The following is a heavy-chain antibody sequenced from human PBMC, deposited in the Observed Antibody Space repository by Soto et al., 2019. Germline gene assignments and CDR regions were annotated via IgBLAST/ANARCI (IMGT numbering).Heavy chain of an antibody. J-gene: IGHJ6*02. Sequence: GGSLRLSCAASGFTFRSYGMHWVRQAPGKGLEWVALIWYDGSKTYYGDTVKGRFTISRDISNNTLYLQMNSLRADDTAVYYCARTVPRLHFGLDVWGQGTTVTVSS. D-gene: IGHD6-6*01. V-gene: IGHV3-33*01. CDR3: ARTVPRLHFGLDV. CDR2: IWYDGSKT. CDR1: GFTFRSYG.